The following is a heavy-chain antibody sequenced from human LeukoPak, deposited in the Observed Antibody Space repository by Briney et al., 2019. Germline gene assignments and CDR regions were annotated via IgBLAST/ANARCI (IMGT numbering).Heavy chain of an antibody. J-gene: IGHJ4*02. CDR1: GFIFSNYA. Sequence: PGGSLRLSCAASGFIFSNYAMSWVRQTPGKGLEWVSAISGGVSNTYYADSVKGRFTISRDNSKSTLFLQMNRLRAEDTAEYYCAKSKAYSYGWYDYWGQGTLVTVSS. CDR3: AKSKAYSYGWYDY. V-gene: IGHV3-23*01. D-gene: IGHD5-18*01. CDR2: ISGGVSNT.